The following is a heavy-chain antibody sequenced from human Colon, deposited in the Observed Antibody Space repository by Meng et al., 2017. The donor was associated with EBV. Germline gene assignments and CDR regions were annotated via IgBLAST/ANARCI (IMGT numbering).Heavy chain of an antibody. J-gene: IGHJ4*02. V-gene: IGHV4-39*01. Sequence: LQLQELGPGLGKPSETLSLTCTGSGGSISSSHYYWGWVRQPPGKGLQWIGTIYHSGSTSYNPSLQSRVTMFVDTSKNQFSLMLTSVTATDTAVYYCARRRGGSGRDCWGQGTLVTVSS. CDR1: GGSISSSHYY. CDR2: IYHSGST. CDR3: ARRRGGSGRDC. D-gene: IGHD3-10*01.